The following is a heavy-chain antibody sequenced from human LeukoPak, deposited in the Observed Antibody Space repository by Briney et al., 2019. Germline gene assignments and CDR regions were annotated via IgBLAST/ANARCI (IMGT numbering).Heavy chain of an antibody. CDR2: IYSGVGT. D-gene: IGHD2-21*01. CDR3: VRGSVTYSGGYFQH. Sequence: GGSLRLSCAASGFTVSSNYMTWVRQAPGKGLEWVPVIYSGVGTYYADSVRGRFTITRDNSKNTLDLQMNALRAEDTAVYYCVRGSVTYSGGYFQHWGQGTLVTVSS. CDR1: GFTVSSNY. J-gene: IGHJ1*01. V-gene: IGHV3-66*02.